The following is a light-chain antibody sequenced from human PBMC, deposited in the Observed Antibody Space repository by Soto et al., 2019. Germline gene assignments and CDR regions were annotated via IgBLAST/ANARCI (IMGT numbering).Light chain of an antibody. CDR1: QSVSTY. J-gene: IGKJ1*01. V-gene: IGKV3-20*01. Sequence: EIVLTQSPATLPLSPGARATLSCRASQSVSTYLAWYQQKPGQAPRLLIYEASTRATGIPARFSGSGSGTEFTLTISRLEPEDFAVYYCQQYGSSPTTFGQGTKVDI. CDR2: EAS. CDR3: QQYGSSPTT.